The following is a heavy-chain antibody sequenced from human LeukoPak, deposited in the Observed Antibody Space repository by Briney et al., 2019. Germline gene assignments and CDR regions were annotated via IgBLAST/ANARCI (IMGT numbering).Heavy chain of an antibody. CDR2: INHSGST. Sequence: SETLSLTCAVYGGSFSGYYWSWIRQPPGKGLEWIGEINHSGSTYYNPSLKSRVTISVDTSKNQFSLKLSSVTAADTAVYYCARDGAYCGGDCYPNWYFDLWGRGTLVTVSS. V-gene: IGHV4-34*09. CDR3: ARDGAYCGGDCYPNWYFDL. CDR1: GGSFSGYY. D-gene: IGHD2-21*02. J-gene: IGHJ2*01.